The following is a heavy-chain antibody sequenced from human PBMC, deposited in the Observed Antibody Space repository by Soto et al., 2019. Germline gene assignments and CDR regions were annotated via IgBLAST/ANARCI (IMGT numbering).Heavy chain of an antibody. D-gene: IGHD1-26*01. CDR2: IWHDASNK. Sequence: VQLVESGGGVVQPGRSLRLSCAASGFTFSTYGMYCVRQAPGKGLEWVAVIWHDASNKYYADSVKGRFTIFRDNSENTLYLQTNSLRAEDTAVYYCARGRVDGGELDLWGQGTLVTVSS. CDR1: GFTFSTYG. V-gene: IGHV3-33*01. CDR3: ARGRVDGGELDL. J-gene: IGHJ4*02.